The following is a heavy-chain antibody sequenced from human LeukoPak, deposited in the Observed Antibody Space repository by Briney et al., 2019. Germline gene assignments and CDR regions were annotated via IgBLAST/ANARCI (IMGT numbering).Heavy chain of an antibody. V-gene: IGHV3-23*01. CDR2: ISDSGGRT. Sequence: PGGSLRLSCAVSGITLSNYGMSWVRQAPGKGLEWVAGISDSGGRTNYADSVKGRFTISRDNSKNTLYLQMNSLRAEDTAVYYCAKESRYSSSWYLDYWGQGTLVTVSS. CDR3: AKESRYSSSWYLDY. D-gene: IGHD6-13*01. CDR1: GITLSNYG. J-gene: IGHJ4*02.